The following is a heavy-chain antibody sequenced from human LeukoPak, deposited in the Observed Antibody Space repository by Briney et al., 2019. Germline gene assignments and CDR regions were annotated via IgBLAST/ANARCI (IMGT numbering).Heavy chain of an antibody. Sequence: SETLSLTCAGYGGSFSGYYWSWIRQSPGKGLEWMGEINHGGSTNFNASLKSRVTLSVDTSKNQFSLNLNSVTAADTAVYYCARKRDGYNCFDSWGQGTLVTVSS. V-gene: IGHV4-34*01. CDR1: GGSFSGYY. J-gene: IGHJ4*02. D-gene: IGHD5-24*01. CDR2: INHGGST. CDR3: ARKRDGYNCFDS.